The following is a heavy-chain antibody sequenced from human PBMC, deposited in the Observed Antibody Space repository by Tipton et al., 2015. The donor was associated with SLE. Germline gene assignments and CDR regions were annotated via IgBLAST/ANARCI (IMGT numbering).Heavy chain of an antibody. V-gene: IGHV4-31*02. CDR1: GGSISSGSYY. CDR2: IYYSGST. D-gene: IGHD6-13*01. CDR3: ARCAAGLDY. J-gene: IGHJ4*02. Sequence: LRLSCTVSGGSISSGSYYWRWIRQPAGKGLEWIGDIYYSGSTYYNPSLKSRVTISVDTSKNQFSLKLSSVTAADTAVYYCARCAAGLDYWGQGTLVTVSS.